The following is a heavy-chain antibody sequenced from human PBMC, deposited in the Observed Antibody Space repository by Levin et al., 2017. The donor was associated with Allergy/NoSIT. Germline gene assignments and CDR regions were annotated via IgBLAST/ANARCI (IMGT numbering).Heavy chain of an antibody. CDR2: INTNTGNP. J-gene: IGHJ4*02. CDR3: ARVGGGDGYNYDY. Sequence: GESLKISCKASGYTFTSYAMNWVRQAPGQGLEWMGWINTNTGNPTYAQGFTGRFVFSLDTSVSTAYLQISSLKAEDTAVYYCARVGGGDGYNYDYWGQGTLVTVSS. CDR1: GYTFTSYA. V-gene: IGHV7-4-1*02. D-gene: IGHD5-24*01.